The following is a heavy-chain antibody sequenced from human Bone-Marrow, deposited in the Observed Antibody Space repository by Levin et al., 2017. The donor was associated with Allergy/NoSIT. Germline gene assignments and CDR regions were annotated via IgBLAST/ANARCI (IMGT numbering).Heavy chain of an antibody. J-gene: IGHJ5*02. CDR2: INPNSGGT. CDR3: ARKVPRYCSSTSCENWFDP. D-gene: IGHD2-2*01. V-gene: IGHV1-2*02. CDR1: GYTFTGYY. Sequence: ASVKVSCKASGYTFTGYYMHWVRQAPGQGLEWMGWINPNSGGTNYAQKFQGRVTMTRDTSISTAYMELRGLRSDDTAVYYCARKVPRYCSSTSCENWFDPWGQGTLVTVSS.